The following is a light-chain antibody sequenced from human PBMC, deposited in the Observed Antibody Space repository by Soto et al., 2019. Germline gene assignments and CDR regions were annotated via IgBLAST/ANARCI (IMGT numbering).Light chain of an antibody. CDR2: KAS. CDR1: QTSGSW. Sequence: DIQMTQSPSTLSASVGDRVTITCRAGQTSGSWFAWYQQKPGKFPNLLIYKASTLESGVPSRFSGSGAGTEFTLTSRSLQPDYVATYEGPQYNRYQLPFGGGTNVEIK. CDR3: PQYNRYQLP. V-gene: IGKV1-5*03. J-gene: IGKJ4*01.